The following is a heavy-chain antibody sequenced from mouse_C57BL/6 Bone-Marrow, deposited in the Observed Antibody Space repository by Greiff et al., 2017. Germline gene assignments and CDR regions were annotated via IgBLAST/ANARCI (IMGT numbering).Heavy chain of an antibody. Sequence: QVQLKESGPELVKPGASVKISCKASGYAFSSSWMNWVKQRPGKGLEWIGRIYPGDGDTNYNGKFKGKATLTADKSSSTAYMQLSSLTSEDAAVYFCARCPYDYDPYFDVWGTGTTVTVSS. J-gene: IGHJ1*03. D-gene: IGHD2-4*01. CDR1: GYAFSSSW. CDR3: ARCPYDYDPYFDV. V-gene: IGHV1-82*01. CDR2: IYPGDGDT.